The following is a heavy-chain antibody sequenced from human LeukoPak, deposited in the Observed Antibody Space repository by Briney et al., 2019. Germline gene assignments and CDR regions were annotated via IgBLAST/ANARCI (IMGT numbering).Heavy chain of an antibody. D-gene: IGHD6-13*01. CDR1: GYAFTGYY. CDR3: ARAREARYSSSWYGY. J-gene: IGHJ4*02. CDR2: INPNSGGT. V-gene: IGHV1-2*02. Sequence: ASVKVSCKASGYAFTGYYMHWVRQAPGQGFEWMGWINPNSGGTNYAQKFQGRVTMTRDTSISTAYMELSRLRSDDTAVYYCARAREARYSSSWYGYWGQGTLVTVSS.